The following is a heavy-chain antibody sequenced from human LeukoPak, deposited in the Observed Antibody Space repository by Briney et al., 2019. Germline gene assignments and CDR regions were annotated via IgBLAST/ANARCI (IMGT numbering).Heavy chain of an antibody. CDR3: TACIHTSGYFSFPS. CDR1: GHTITELA. Sequence: ASVEVSCKVSGHTITELAMHWVRQAPGKGLEWMGGFDPEDGETVYAQKLQGRVTMTEDTSTDTAYMELSSLRSEDTAVYYCTACIHTSGYFSFPSWGQGTLVTVSS. CDR2: FDPEDGET. V-gene: IGHV1-24*01. J-gene: IGHJ4*02. D-gene: IGHD3-22*01.